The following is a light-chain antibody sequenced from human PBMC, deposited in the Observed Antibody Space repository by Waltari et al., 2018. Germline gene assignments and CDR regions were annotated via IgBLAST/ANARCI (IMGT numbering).Light chain of an antibody. CDR2: DAS. J-gene: IGKJ1*01. Sequence: QLTQPPSSLSASVGDRVTSTCRARQYISTNLNWYQHKPGKAPKVLIYDASTLQSEVPSRFSGSGSGTDFTLTIKNLQLEDSATYYCHQSHFPTWTFGQGTKVEIK. CDR1: QYISTN. V-gene: IGKV1-39*01. CDR3: HQSHFPTWT.